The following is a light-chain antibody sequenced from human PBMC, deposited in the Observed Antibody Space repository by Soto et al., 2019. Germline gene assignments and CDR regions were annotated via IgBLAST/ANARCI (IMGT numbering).Light chain of an antibody. CDR3: QHYNFWPHT. J-gene: IGKJ5*01. Sequence: EFVLTQSPGTLSLSPGERATLSCRASQSVSIYLAWYQQKPGQAPRLLIYDASTRATGAPARFSGSGSGTEFTLTISSLQSEDVSVYFCQHYNFWPHTFGQGTRLEIK. CDR2: DAS. V-gene: IGKV3-15*01. CDR1: QSVSIY.